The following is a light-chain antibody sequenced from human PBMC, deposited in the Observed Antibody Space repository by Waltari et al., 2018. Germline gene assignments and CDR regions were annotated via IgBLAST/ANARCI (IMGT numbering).Light chain of an antibody. CDR2: GAS. V-gene: IGKV3-20*01. CDR1: QSVSSSY. CDR3: QQYGSSGMYT. J-gene: IGKJ2*01. Sequence: EIVLTQSPGTLSLSPGERATLSCRASQSVSSSYLAWYQQKPGQAPRLLIYGASSRATGIPDRFSGSGSGTDFTLTISRLEPEDFAVYYCQQYGSSGMYTFGQGTKLEIK.